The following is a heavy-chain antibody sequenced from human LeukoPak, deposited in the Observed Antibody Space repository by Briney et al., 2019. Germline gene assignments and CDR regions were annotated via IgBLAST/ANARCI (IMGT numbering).Heavy chain of an antibody. Sequence: PGGSLRLSCAASGFTFDVYAMHWVRQAPGKGLEWVSGISWNSGSIGYADSVKGRFTISRDNAKNSLYLQMNSLRAEDTALYYCAKVGYWGQGTLVTVSS. V-gene: IGHV3-9*01. CDR1: GFTFDVYA. J-gene: IGHJ4*02. CDR2: ISWNSGSI. CDR3: AKVGY.